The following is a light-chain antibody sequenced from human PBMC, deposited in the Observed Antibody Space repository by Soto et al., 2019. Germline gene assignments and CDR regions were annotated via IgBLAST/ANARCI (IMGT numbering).Light chain of an antibody. Sequence: EIVMTQSPATLSVSPWERATLSCRASQSVSSNLAWYQQKPGQAPRLLIYGASTRATGIPARFSGGGSGTDFTLTISRLEPEDLAVYYCQQYGSSPITFGQGTRLEIK. CDR3: QQYGSSPIT. CDR1: QSVSSN. V-gene: IGKV3-15*01. J-gene: IGKJ5*01. CDR2: GAS.